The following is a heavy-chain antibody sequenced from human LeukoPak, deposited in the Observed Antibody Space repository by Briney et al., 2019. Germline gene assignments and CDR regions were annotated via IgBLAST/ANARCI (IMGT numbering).Heavy chain of an antibody. CDR1: GFTFSSYA. D-gene: IGHD3-10*01. V-gene: IGHV3-64*01. CDR2: ISSNGGST. J-gene: IGHJ4*02. Sequence: GGSLRLSCAASGFTFSSYAMHWVRQAPGKGLEYVSAISSNGGSTYYANSVKGRFTISRDNSKNTLYLQMGSLRAEDMAVYYCARGRSNMVRGVINYWGQGTLVTVSS. CDR3: ARGRSNMVRGVINY.